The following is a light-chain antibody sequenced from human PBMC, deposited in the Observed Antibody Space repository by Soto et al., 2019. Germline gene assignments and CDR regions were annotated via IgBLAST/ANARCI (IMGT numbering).Light chain of an antibody. CDR2: ELT. Sequence: QSALTQPASVSGSPGQSITISCTGTSSDVGGYNSVSWYQQHPGKAPKLMIYELTNRPSGVSNRFSGSKSGNTASLTISGLQAEDEANYFCNSYTNTTTVVFGGGTKVTVL. J-gene: IGLJ2*01. V-gene: IGLV2-14*03. CDR1: SSDVGGYNS. CDR3: NSYTNTTTVV.